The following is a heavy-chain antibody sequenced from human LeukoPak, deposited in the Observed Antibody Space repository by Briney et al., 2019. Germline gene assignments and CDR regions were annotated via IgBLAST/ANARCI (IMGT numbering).Heavy chain of an antibody. J-gene: IGHJ3*02. D-gene: IGHD3-10*01. CDR2: ISWDGGST. V-gene: IGHV3-43D*03. CDR3: AKRMVRGVQEGDAFDI. CDR1: GFTFDDYA. Sequence: GGSLRLSCAASGFTFDDYAMHWVRQAPGKGLEWVSLISWDGGSTYYADSVKGRFTISRDNSKNSLYLQMNSLRAEDTALYYCAKRMVRGVQEGDAFDIWGQGTMVTVSS.